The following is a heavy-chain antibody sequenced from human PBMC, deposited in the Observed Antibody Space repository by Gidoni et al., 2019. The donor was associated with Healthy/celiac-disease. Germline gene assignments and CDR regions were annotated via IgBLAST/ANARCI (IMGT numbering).Heavy chain of an antibody. CDR3: ARVGYSSGYPYFDY. V-gene: IGHV4-59*01. J-gene: IGHJ4*02. D-gene: IGHD3-22*01. CDR2: IYYSGST. CDR1: GGSISSYY. Sequence: QVQLQESGPGLVKPSETLSLTCTVSGGSISSYYWSWIRQPPGKGLEWIGYIYYSGSTNYNPSLKSRVTISVDTSKNQFSLKLSSVTAADTAVYYCARVGYSSGYPYFDYWGQGTLVTVSS.